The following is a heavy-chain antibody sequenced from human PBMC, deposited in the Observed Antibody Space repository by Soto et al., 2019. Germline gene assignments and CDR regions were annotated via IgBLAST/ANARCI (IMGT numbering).Heavy chain of an antibody. D-gene: IGHD3-10*01. J-gene: IGHJ6*02. CDR1: GGSISSGGYY. CDR3: ARDHYYGSGNPNYYYYGMDV. Sequence: SETLSLTCTVSGGSISSGGYYWSWIRQHPGKGLEWIGYIYYSGSTYYNPSLKSRVTISVDTSKNQFSLKLSSVTAADTAVYYCARDHYYGSGNPNYYYYGMDVWGQGTTVTVS. V-gene: IGHV4-31*03. CDR2: IYYSGST.